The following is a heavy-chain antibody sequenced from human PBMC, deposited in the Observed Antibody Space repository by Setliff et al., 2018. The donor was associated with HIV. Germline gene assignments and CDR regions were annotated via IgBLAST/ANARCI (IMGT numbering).Heavy chain of an antibody. D-gene: IGHD6-19*01. CDR2: ISYDGNNK. Sequence: GGSLRLSCAASGFTFSSYGMHWVRQAPGKGLEWVAFISYDGNNKYYADSVKGRFTISRDNSKNTVYLRVNSLRVEDTAVYYCARARGGSGWYEGGVFDIWGQGTMVTVSS. V-gene: IGHV3-30*03. J-gene: IGHJ3*02. CDR1: GFTFSSYG. CDR3: ARARGGSGWYEGGVFDI.